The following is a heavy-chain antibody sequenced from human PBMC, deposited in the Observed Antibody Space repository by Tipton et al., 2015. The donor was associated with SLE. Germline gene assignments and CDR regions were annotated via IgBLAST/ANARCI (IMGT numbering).Heavy chain of an antibody. CDR2: IYHSGST. Sequence: TLSLTCAVSGGPISSFNWWSWVRQPPGKGLEWIGEIYHSGSTHYSPSLQSRVTILVDTSKNQFSLKLRSVTAADTAVYYCAKGRQKNFADHAYWGQGTLVTVSS. CDR3: AKGRQKNFADHAY. CDR1: GGPISSFNW. D-gene: IGHD1-14*01. V-gene: IGHV4-4*02. J-gene: IGHJ4*02.